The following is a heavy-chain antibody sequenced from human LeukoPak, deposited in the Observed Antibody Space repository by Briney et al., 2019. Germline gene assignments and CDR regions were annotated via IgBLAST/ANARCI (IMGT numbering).Heavy chain of an antibody. V-gene: IGHV3-21*01. J-gene: IGHJ4*02. CDR2: ISSSSSYI. Sequence: GGSLRLSCAASGFTFSSYSMNWVRQAPGKGLEWVSSISSSSSYIYYADSVKGRFTISRDNAKNSLYLQMNSLRAEDTAVYYCARVMDIVVVPAAKGGFGYWGQGTLVTVSP. CDR1: GFTFSSYS. CDR3: ARVMDIVVVPAAKGGFGY. D-gene: IGHD2-2*03.